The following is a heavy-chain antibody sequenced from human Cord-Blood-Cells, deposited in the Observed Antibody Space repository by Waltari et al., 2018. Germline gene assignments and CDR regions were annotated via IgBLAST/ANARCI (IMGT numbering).Heavy chain of an antibody. CDR3: ARVETGITGTTPSYYFDY. J-gene: IGHJ4*02. D-gene: IGHD1-7*01. Sequence: QVQLVQSGAEVKKPGSSVKVSCKASGGTFSSYAISWVRQAPGQGLGWMGGIIPIFGTANYAQKFQGRVTITADESTSTAYMELSSLRSEDTAVYYCARVETGITGTTPSYYFDYWGQGTLVTVSS. CDR1: GGTFSSYA. CDR2: IIPIFGTA. V-gene: IGHV1-69*01.